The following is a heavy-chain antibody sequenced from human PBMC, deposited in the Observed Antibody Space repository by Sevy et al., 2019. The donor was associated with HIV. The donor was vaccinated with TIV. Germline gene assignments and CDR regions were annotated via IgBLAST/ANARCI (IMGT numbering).Heavy chain of an antibody. CDR1: GFSFSTLG. V-gene: IGHV3-30*18. J-gene: IGHJ4*02. D-gene: IGHD4-17*01. CDR2: LSHDGSHK. CDR3: AKEYGDFEGLDY. Sequence: GGSLRLSCAASGFSFSTLGMHWVRQAPGKGLEWVAVLSHDGSHKFYADSVKGRFTISRDNSKNTLYLQMNSLRAEDAALYYGAKEYGDFEGLDYWGQGTLVTVSS.